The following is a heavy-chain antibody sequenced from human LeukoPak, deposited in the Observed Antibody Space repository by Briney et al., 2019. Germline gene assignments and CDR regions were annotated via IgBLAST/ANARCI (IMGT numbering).Heavy chain of an antibody. V-gene: IGHV1-18*01. CDR1: GYTFTNYG. Sequence: ASVEPSCKASGYTFTNYGISRLRQAPGHGLKCMGWIKVYNGYTNDAPNLQDRVTMTTDTSTTTAYMELNILRYDDTAVYYCARDSSVGASPRGRFFDYWGQGTLVTVSS. CDR2: IKVYNGYT. J-gene: IGHJ4*02. D-gene: IGHD1-26*01. CDR3: ARDSSVGASPRGRFFDY.